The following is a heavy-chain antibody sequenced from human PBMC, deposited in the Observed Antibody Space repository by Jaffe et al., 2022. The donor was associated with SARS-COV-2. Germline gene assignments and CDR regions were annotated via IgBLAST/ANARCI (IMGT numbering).Heavy chain of an antibody. Sequence: QVQLQESGPGLVKPSQTLSLTCTVSGGSISSGGYYWSWIRQHPGKGLEWIGYIYYSGSTYYNPSLKSRVTISVDTSKNQFSLKLSSVTAADTAVYYCARDQNTAPEALGFDPWGQGTLVTVSS. CDR2: IYYSGST. CDR3: ARDQNTAPEALGFDP. CDR1: GGSISSGGYY. J-gene: IGHJ5*02. V-gene: IGHV4-31*03.